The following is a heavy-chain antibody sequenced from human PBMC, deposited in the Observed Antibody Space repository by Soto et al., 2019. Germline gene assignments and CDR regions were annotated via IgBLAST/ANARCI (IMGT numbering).Heavy chain of an antibody. J-gene: IGHJ4*02. CDR3: AKNLGGGGASHL. CDR1: GFTFSNYA. Sequence: EMQLLESGGDLVQPGGSLRLSCAASGFTFSNYAMTWVRQAPGEGLEWVAVITNDGGDTLHADSVKGRFTISRDNSKNTLYLQMNRLRAEDAAGYYCAKNLGGGGASHLWGQGTLVTVSS. V-gene: IGHV3-23*01. D-gene: IGHD3-16*01. CDR2: ITNDGGDT.